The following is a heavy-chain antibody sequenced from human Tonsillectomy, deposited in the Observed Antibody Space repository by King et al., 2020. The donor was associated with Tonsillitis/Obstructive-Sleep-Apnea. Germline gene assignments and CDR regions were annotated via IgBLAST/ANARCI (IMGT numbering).Heavy chain of an antibody. D-gene: IGHD3-10*01. CDR3: ATVTTMVRGVIFYYYYYMDV. Sequence: VQLVQPGAEVKKPGASVKVSCKVSGYTLTELSMHWVRQAPGKGLEWMGGFDPEDGETIYAQKFQGRVTMTEDTSTDTAYMELSSLRSEDTAVYYCATVTTMVRGVIFYYYYYMDVWGKGTTVTVSS. J-gene: IGHJ6*03. CDR1: GYTLTELS. CDR2: FDPEDGET. V-gene: IGHV1-24*01.